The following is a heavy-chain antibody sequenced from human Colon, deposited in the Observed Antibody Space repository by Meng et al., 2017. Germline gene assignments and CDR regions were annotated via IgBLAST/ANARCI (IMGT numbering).Heavy chain of an antibody. CDR1: GYAFFGYW. Sequence: GESLKISCQGSGYAFFGYWIAWVRQMPGKGLEWMGIIYPDHGQPTYSPSFQGQVTISADKSINTAYLQWSSLKTSDSGIYYCARLNGAPRGHSRFEPWGQGTRVTVSS. CDR3: ARLNGAPRGHSRFEP. V-gene: IGHV5-51*01. CDR2: IYPDHGQP. D-gene: IGHD5-18*01. J-gene: IGHJ5*02.